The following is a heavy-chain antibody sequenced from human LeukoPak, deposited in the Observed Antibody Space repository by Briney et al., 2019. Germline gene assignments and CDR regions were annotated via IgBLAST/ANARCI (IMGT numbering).Heavy chain of an antibody. V-gene: IGHV1-18*01. Sequence: GESLKISCKGSGYTFTSYGISWVRQAPGQGLEWMGWISAYNGNTNYAQKLQGRVTMTTDTSTSTAYMELRSLRSDDTAVYYCARVVVFSGFGWFDPWGQGTLVTVSS. D-gene: IGHD3-10*02. CDR1: GYTFTSYG. J-gene: IGHJ5*02. CDR3: ARVVVFSGFGWFDP. CDR2: ISAYNGNT.